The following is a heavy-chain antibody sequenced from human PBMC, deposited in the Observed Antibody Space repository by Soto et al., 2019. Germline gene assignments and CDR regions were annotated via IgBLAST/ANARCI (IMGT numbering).Heavy chain of an antibody. CDR2: IYYGGST. Sequence: PSETLSLTXSVSRGSTIAYYWSWIRQPPGKEPEWIGNIYYGGSTNYNPSLKSRVTISVDTPKNQFSLKLSSVTAADTAVYYCAKNWNWGSLVHWGQGTLVTVSS. D-gene: IGHD7-27*01. J-gene: IGHJ4*02. CDR1: RGSTIAYY. V-gene: IGHV4-59*08. CDR3: AKNWNWGSLVH.